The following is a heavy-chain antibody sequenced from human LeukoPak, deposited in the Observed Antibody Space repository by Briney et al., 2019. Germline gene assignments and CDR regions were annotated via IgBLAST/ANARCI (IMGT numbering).Heavy chain of an antibody. D-gene: IGHD1-26*01. J-gene: IGHJ6*03. V-gene: IGHV1-18*01. Sequence: GASVKVSCKASGYTFTSYGISWVRQAPGQGLEWMGWISAYNGNTNYAQKLQGRVTMTTDTSTSTAYMELRSLRSDDTAVYYCARVGDSGSYMYYMDVSGKGRTVTVSS. CDR1: GYTFTSYG. CDR3: ARVGDSGSYMYYMDV. CDR2: ISAYNGNT.